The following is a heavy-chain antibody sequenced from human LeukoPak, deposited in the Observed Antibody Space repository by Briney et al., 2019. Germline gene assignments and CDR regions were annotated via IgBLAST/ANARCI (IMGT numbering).Heavy chain of an antibody. J-gene: IGHJ3*02. CDR1: GLTFSTFP. Sequence: GGSLRLSCSASGLTFSTFPMHWVRQAPGRGLEYFSAISRNGDTTYYADSVKGRFTISRDNSKNTLYLQMSSLRPEDTAVYYCVKALTDDAFDIWGQGTMVTVSS. V-gene: IGHV3-64D*06. CDR2: ISRNGDTT. CDR3: VKALTDDAFDI.